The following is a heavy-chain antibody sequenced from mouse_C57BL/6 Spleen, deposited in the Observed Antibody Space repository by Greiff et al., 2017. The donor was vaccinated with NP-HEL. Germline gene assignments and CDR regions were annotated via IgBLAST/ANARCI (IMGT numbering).Heavy chain of an antibody. V-gene: IGHV3-8*01. Sequence: VHVKQSGPGLAKPSQTLSLTCSVTGYSITSDYWNWIRKFPGNKLEYMGYISYSGSTYYNPSLKSRISITRDTSKNQYYLQLNSVTTEDTATYYCARYGDYDGYAMDYWGQGTSVTVSS. CDR3: ARYGDYDGYAMDY. CDR1: GYSITSDY. J-gene: IGHJ4*01. D-gene: IGHD2-4*01. CDR2: ISYSGST.